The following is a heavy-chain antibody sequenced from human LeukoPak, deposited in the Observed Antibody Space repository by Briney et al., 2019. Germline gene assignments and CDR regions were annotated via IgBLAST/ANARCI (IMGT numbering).Heavy chain of an antibody. J-gene: IGHJ4*02. CDR1: GYIFSNFW. V-gene: IGHV5-51*03. CDR3: ARAPTSVSNPYYFDS. CDR2: IYPGDYDT. Sequence: GQSLKISCKGSGYIFSNFWIAWVRQMPGRGLEYLGIIYPGDYDTRYSPSFRGQVTISVDKSISTAYLQWTSLKASDTAIYYCARAPTSVSNPYYFDSWGQGTLVTVSS. D-gene: IGHD4-11*01.